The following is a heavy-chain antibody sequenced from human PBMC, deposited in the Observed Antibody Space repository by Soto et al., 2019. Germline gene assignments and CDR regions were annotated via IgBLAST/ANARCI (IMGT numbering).Heavy chain of an antibody. CDR1: GGSISSGGYS. D-gene: IGHD2-15*01. J-gene: IGHJ4*02. CDR2: IYHSGST. V-gene: IGHV4-30-2*01. Sequence: SGTLSLTCAVSGGSISSGGYSWSWIRQPPGKGLEWIGYIYHSGSTYYNPSLKSRVTISVDRSKNQFSLKLSSVTAADTAVYYCARADCSGGSCYYFDYWGQGTLVTVSS. CDR3: ARADCSGGSCYYFDY.